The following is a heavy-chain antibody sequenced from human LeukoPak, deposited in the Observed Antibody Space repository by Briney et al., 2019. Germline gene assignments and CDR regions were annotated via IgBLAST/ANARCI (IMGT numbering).Heavy chain of an antibody. CDR3: AKYDRSTSGYFDY. CDR1: GFTFSSYA. V-gene: IGHV3-23*01. J-gene: IGHJ4*02. CDR2: ISTYGGSP. Sequence: PGGSLRLSCAASGFTFSSYAMSWVRQAPGKGLEWVSSISTYGGSPYNADSVKGRFTISRDNSKNTLYLQMNSLRAEDTAVYYFAKYDRSTSGYFDYWGQGTLVTVSS. D-gene: IGHD5/OR15-5a*01.